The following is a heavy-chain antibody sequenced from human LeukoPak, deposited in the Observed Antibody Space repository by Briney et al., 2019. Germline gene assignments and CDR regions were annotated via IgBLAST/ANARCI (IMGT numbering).Heavy chain of an antibody. CDR1: GFTFSSYS. CDR2: ISSGSSTI. J-gene: IGHJ6*02. D-gene: IGHD6-6*01. CDR3: AREYSRSGSYYYGMGV. Sequence: GGSLRLSCAASGFTFSSYSMKWVRQAPGKGLEWVSYISSGSSTIYYAESVKGRFTIFRDNAKNSLYMQMNSLRDEDTAVYYCAREYSRSGSYYYGMGVWGQGTTVTVSS. V-gene: IGHV3-48*02.